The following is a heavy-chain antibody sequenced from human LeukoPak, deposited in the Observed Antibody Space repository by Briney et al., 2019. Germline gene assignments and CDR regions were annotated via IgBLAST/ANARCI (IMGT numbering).Heavy chain of an antibody. D-gene: IGHD4-17*01. CDR1: GFTFSSYA. J-gene: IGHJ3*02. V-gene: IGHV3-23*01. CDR3: AKPDYGDYVRSAFDI. CDR2: ISGSDGST. Sequence: PGGSLRLSCAASGFTFSSYAMSWVRQAPGKGLEWVSAISGSDGSTYYADSVKGRFTISRDNSKNTLYLQMNSLRAEDTAVHYCAKPDYGDYVRSAFDIWGQGTMVTVSS.